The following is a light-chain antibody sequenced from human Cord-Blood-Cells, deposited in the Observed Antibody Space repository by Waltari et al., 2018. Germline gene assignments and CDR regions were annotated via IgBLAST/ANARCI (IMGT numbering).Light chain of an antibody. Sequence: DIQMTQSPSSLSASVGDRVTITCQASQDISNYLNWYQQKPGKAPKLLIYDASNLETGVPXXFSGSGSGTDFTFTISSLQPEDIATYYCQQYDNLLITFGGGTKVEIK. CDR2: DAS. V-gene: IGKV1-33*01. CDR3: QQYDNLLIT. CDR1: QDISNY. J-gene: IGKJ4*01.